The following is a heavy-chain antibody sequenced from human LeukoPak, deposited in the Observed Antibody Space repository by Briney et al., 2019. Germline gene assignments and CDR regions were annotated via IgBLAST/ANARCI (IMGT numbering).Heavy chain of an antibody. J-gene: IGHJ4*02. CDR3: ARDQGSGIWDTALVN. CDR2: IYYRGSS. CDR1: GGSISTCY. Sequence: SETLSLTCAVSGGSISTCYWIWIWQRPGKGLERIGYIYYRGSSSYNHSLNSRLTISVDTSKNQFSLKLSSVTAADTAVYYCARDQGSGIWDTALVNWGQGTLVTVSS. V-gene: IGHV4-59*12. D-gene: IGHD5-18*01.